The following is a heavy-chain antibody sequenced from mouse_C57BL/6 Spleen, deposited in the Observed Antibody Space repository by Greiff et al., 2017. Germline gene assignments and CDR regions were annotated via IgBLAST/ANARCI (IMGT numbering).Heavy chain of an antibody. Sequence: EVNVVESGGGLVKPGGSLKLSCAASGFTFSSYAMSWVRQTPEKRLEWVATISDGGSYTYYPDNVKGRFTISRDNAKNNLYLQMSHLKSEDTAMYYCAREGTVALDYWGQGTTLTVSS. CDR2: ISDGGSYT. CDR1: GFTFSSYA. D-gene: IGHD1-1*01. J-gene: IGHJ2*01. V-gene: IGHV5-4*01. CDR3: AREGTVALDY.